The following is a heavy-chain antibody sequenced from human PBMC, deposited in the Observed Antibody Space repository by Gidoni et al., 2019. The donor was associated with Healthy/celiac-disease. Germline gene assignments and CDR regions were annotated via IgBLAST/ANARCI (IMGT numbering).Heavy chain of an antibody. CDR2: ISSSSSYI. CDR3: ARGGGAYTGY. J-gene: IGHJ4*02. CDR1: GFTFSSYS. V-gene: IGHV3-21*01. Sequence: AASGFTFSSYSMNWVRQAPGKGLEWVSSISSSSSYIYYADSVKGRFTISRDNAKNSLYLQMNSLRAEDTAVYYCARGGGAYTGYWGQGTLVTVSS. D-gene: IGHD3-16*01.